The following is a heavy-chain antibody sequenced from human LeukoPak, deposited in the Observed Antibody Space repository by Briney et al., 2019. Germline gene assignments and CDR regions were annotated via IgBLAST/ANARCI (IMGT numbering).Heavy chain of an antibody. CDR1: GGSFSGYY. V-gene: IGHV4-34*01. D-gene: IGHD6-6*01. CDR3: ARGGGAARFDP. CDR2: INHSGST. Sequence: KPSETLSLTCAVYGGSFSGYYWSWIRQPPGKGLEWIGEINHSGSTNYNPSLKSRVTISVDTSKNQFSLKLSSVTAADTAEYYCARGGGAARFDPWGQGTLVTVSS. J-gene: IGHJ5*02.